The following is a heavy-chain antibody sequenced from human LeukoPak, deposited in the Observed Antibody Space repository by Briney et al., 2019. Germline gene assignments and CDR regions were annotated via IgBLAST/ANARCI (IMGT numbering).Heavy chain of an antibody. CDR3: AKRGVVFRVILVGFHKEAYYFDS. V-gene: IGHV3-23*01. CDR1: GFTFSSNA. J-gene: IGHJ4*02. CDR2: ITGNGGRT. D-gene: IGHD3-22*01. Sequence: GGSLRLSCAASGFTFSSNAMSWVRQAPGKGLEWVSVITGNGGRTYYADSVKGRFTISRDNSKNTLSLQMKSLRAEDTAVYFCAKRGVVFRVILVGFHKEAYYFDSWGQGALVTVSS.